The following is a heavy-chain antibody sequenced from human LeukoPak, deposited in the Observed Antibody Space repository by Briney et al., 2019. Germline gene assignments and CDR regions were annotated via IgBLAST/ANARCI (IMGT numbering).Heavy chain of an antibody. Sequence: PGGSLRLSCAACGFTFNRYSMNGVRQAPGKGLEWVSSISSSSSYIYYADSVKGRFTISRDNAKNSLYLQMNSLRAEDTAVYYCASRPRGCELLLNDYWGQGTLVTVSS. CDR1: GFTFNRYS. CDR3: ASRPRGCELLLNDY. D-gene: IGHD1-26*01. CDR2: ISSSSSYI. J-gene: IGHJ4*02. V-gene: IGHV3-21*01.